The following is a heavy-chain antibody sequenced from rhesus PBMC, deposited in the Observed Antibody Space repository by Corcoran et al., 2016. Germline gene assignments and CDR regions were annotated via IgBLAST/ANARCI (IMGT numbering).Heavy chain of an antibody. V-gene: IGHV3-28*02. CDR3: TSTAGYSSSWGY. J-gene: IGHJ4*01. CDR2: INGAGSTT. CDR1: GFPFSDYW. D-gene: IGHD6-13*01. Sequence: EVQLVVSGGGLATPGGSRGVSCAAAGFPFSDYWISWVPQAPGKGLEWISAINGAGSTTCYADSVQGRFTISRENAKNTLFLQRDRLRAEDTAVYYCTSTAGYSSSWGYWGQGVLVTV.